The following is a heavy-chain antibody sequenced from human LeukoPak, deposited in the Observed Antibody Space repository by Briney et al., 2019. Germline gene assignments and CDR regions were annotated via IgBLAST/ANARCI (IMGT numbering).Heavy chain of an antibody. CDR3: ARGGSGWNYYYYYMDV. V-gene: IGHV4-61*02. Sequence: PSEALSLTCTVSGGSISSGSYFWRWIRQPAGKGLEWIGRIYTSGSTNYNPSLKSRVTISVDTSKNQFSLKLSSVTAADTAVYYCARGGSGWNYYYYYMDVWGKGTTVTISS. D-gene: IGHD6-19*01. CDR1: GGSISSGSYF. CDR2: IYTSGST. J-gene: IGHJ6*03.